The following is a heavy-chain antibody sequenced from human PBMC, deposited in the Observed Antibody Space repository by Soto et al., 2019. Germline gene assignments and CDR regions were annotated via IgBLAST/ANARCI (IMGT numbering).Heavy chain of an antibody. CDR1: GFSLSTSGMC. V-gene: IGHV2-70*11. CDR3: AKAYSWGGLAPASPFDD. Sequence: SGPTLVNPTRTLTLTCTFSGFSLSTSGMCVSWIRQPPGKALEWLARIDWDDDKYYSTSLKTRLTISKDTSKNQVVLTMTNMDPVDTATYYCAKAYSWGGLAPASPFDDWGQGTLVTVSS. D-gene: IGHD3-16*01. CDR2: IDWDDDK. J-gene: IGHJ4*02.